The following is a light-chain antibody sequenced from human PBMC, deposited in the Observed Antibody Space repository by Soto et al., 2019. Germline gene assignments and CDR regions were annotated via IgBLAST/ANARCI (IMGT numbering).Light chain of an antibody. CDR2: QDN. CDR3: HSYDTSAHWV. V-gene: IGLV6-57*04. Sequence: NFMLTQPHSVSESAGKTVTISCTRSGGSIATNYVQWYQKRPGSAPTPVIFQDNDRPSGVPDRFSGSIDSSSNSASLTISGLRTEDEADYYCHSYDTSAHWVFGGGTKLTVL. CDR1: GGSIATNY. J-gene: IGLJ3*02.